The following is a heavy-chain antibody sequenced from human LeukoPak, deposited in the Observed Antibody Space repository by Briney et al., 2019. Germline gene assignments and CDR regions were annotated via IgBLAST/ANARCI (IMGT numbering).Heavy chain of an antibody. Sequence: PSETLSLTCTVSGGSISSYYWSWIRQPPGKGLEWIGYIYTSGSTNYNPSLKSRVTISVDTSKNHFSLKLSSVTAADTAVYYCARLSIGYSYGYFSEDNWFDPWGQGTLVTVSS. J-gene: IGHJ5*02. D-gene: IGHD5-18*01. CDR1: GGSISSYY. CDR3: ARLSIGYSYGYFSEDNWFDP. V-gene: IGHV4-4*09. CDR2: IYTSGST.